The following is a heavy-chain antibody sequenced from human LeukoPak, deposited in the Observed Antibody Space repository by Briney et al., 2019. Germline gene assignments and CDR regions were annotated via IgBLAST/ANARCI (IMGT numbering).Heavy chain of an antibody. Sequence: PGRSLRLSCAASGFTFSSYAMHWVRQAPGKGLERVAVISYDGGSEYYTDSVKGRFTISRDNSKNTLYLQMNSLRAEDTAVYNCARDGGSYELDYWGQGTLVTVSS. J-gene: IGHJ4*02. CDR1: GFTFSSYA. CDR2: ISYDGGSE. D-gene: IGHD1-26*01. CDR3: ARDGGSYELDY. V-gene: IGHV3-30-3*01.